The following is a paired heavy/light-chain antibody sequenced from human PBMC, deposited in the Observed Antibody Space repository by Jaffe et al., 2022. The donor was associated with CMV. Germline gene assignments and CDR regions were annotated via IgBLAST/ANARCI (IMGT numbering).Light chain of an antibody. CDR1: QSIGDY. CDR3: HQSSSLPIT. V-gene: IGKV6-21*01. CDR2: YAS. J-gene: IGKJ5*01. Sequence: EIVLTQSPDFQSVTPKEKVTITCRASQSIGDYLHWYQQKPDQSPKLLIKYASQSFSGVPSRFSGSGSGTDFTLTINSLEAEDAATYYCHQSSSLPITFGQGTRLEIK.
Heavy chain of an antibody. CDR1: GYTFTSYG. Sequence: QVQLVQSGAEVKKPGASVKVSCKASGYTFTSYGINWVRQAPGQGLEWMGWISGYNGNTDYAQKLQGRVTMTTDTSTSTAYMELRSLRSDDTAVYYCARSAYSSALDHGEGVHWGQGTLVTVSS. CDR3: ARSAYSSALDHGEGVH. J-gene: IGHJ4*02. V-gene: IGHV1-18*04. D-gene: IGHD6-19*01. CDR2: ISGYNGNT.